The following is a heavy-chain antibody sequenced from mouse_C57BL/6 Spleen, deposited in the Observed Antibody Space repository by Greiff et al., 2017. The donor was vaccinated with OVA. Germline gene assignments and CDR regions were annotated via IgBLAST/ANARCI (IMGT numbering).Heavy chain of an antibody. V-gene: IGHV1-64*01. Sequence: QVQLQQPGAELVKPGASVKLSCKASGYTFTSYWMHWVKQRPGQGLEWIGMIHPNSGSTNYNEKFKSKATLTVDKSSSTAYMQLSSLTSEDSAVYYCASPTGTEAYWGQGTLVTVSA. CDR3: ASPTGTEAY. CDR1: GYTFTSYW. D-gene: IGHD4-1*02. J-gene: IGHJ3*01. CDR2: IHPNSGST.